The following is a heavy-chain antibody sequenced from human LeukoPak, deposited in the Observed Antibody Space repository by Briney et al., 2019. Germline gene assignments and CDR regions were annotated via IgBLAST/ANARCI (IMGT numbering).Heavy chain of an antibody. J-gene: IGHJ4*02. Sequence: SVKVSCEASGYTLTGYYMHWVRQAPGQGLEWMGWVNPNSGGTSYAQRFQGRVTLTRDTSISTAYMELTRLRSDDTAVYYCARSCSSGWLEGYYFDYWGQGTLDTVSS. CDR1: GYTLTGYY. CDR3: ARSCSSGWLEGYYFDY. CDR2: VNPNSGGT. V-gene: IGHV1-2*02. D-gene: IGHD6-19*01.